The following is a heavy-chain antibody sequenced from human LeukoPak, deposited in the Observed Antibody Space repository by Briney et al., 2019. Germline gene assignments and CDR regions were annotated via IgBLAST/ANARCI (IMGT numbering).Heavy chain of an antibody. J-gene: IGHJ4*02. V-gene: IGHV3-23*01. CDR2: FSGSGGST. CDR3: AKGPKQLVFVRGYYFDD. CDR1: GFTFSSYA. Sequence: PGGSLRLSCAASGFTFSSYAMSWVRQAPGKGLECISGFSGSGGSTYYADSVKGRFTISRDNSKNTLYLQMNSLRIEDTAVFYCAKGPKQLVFVRGYYFDDWGQGTLVTVSS. D-gene: IGHD6-13*01.